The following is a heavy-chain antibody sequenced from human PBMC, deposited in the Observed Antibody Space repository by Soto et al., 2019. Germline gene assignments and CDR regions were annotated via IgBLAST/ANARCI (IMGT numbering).Heavy chain of an antibody. CDR2: IYYSGST. CDR3: ARLTPGYSSGWFIDY. J-gene: IGHJ4*02. Sequence: QVQLQESGPGLVKPSQTLSLTCTVSGGSISSGDYYWSWIRQPPEKGLEWIGYIYYSGSTYYNPSLKSRVTISVDTSKTQFSLKLSSVTAAETAVYYCARLTPGYSSGWFIDYWGQGTLVTVSS. D-gene: IGHD6-19*01. CDR1: GGSISSGDYY. V-gene: IGHV4-30-4*01.